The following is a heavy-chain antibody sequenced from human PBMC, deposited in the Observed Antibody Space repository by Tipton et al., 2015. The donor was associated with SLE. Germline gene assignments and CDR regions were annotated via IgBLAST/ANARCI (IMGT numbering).Heavy chain of an antibody. CDR2: IYYSGST. CDR1: GGSISSHY. J-gene: IGHJ3*02. V-gene: IGHV4-59*11. D-gene: IGHD6-13*01. Sequence: TLSLTCTVSGGSISSHYWSWIRQPPGKGLEWIGYIYYSGSTNYNPSLKSRVTISVDTSKNQFSLKLSSVTAADMAVYYCAKSGGYSSHDAFDIWGQGTMVTVSS. CDR3: AKSGGYSSHDAFDI.